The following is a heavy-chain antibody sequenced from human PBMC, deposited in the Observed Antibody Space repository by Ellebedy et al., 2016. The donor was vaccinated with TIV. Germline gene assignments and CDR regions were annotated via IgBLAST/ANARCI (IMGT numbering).Heavy chain of an antibody. CDR2: INHSGST. J-gene: IGHJ4*02. Sequence: SETLSLTXTVSGGSVSSGSYYWSWIRQPPGKGLEWIGEINHSGSTDYNPSLKSRVTISVDTSKNQFSLKLRSVTAADTAVYYCARGQGRRKATDYWGQGTLVTVSS. CDR3: ARGQGRRKATDY. V-gene: IGHV4-61*01. CDR1: GGSVSSGSYY. D-gene: IGHD5-12*01.